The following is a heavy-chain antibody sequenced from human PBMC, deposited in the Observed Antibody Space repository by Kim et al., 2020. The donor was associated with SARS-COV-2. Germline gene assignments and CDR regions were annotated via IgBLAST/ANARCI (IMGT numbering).Heavy chain of an antibody. V-gene: IGHV3-21*01. D-gene: IGHD2-15*01. CDR1: GFTFSSYS. CDR2: ISSSSSYI. Sequence: GGSLRLSCAASGFTFSSYSMNWVRQAPGKGLEWVSSISSSSSYIYYADSVKGRFTISRDNAKNSLYLQMNSLRAEDTAVYYCAVIVVVVAARDYYYGMDVWGQGTTVTVSS. CDR3: AVIVVVVAARDYYYGMDV. J-gene: IGHJ6*02.